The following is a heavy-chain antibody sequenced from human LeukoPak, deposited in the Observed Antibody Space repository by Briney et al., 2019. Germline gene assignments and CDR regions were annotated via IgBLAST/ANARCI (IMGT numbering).Heavy chain of an antibody. Sequence: ASVKVSRKASGGTFSSYAISWVRQAPGQGLEWMGGIIPIFGTANYAQKFQGRVTITADESTSTAYMELSSLRSEDTAVYYCARDSSDGAGIDYWGQGTLVTVSS. CDR2: IIPIFGTA. D-gene: IGHD1-14*01. CDR1: GGTFSSYA. CDR3: ARDSSDGAGIDY. V-gene: IGHV1-69*01. J-gene: IGHJ4*02.